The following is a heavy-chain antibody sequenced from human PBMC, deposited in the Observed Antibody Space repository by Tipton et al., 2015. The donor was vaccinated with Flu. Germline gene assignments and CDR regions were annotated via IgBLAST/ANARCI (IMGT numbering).Heavy chain of an antibody. V-gene: IGHV4-59*01. Sequence: TLSLTCTVSAGSIDNNYWSWIRQPPGKGLEWIGYIHYRGSTDYNPSLRSRVTLSVDTSKNQFSLKLISVTAADTAVYYCARDFGATCSSGTLYYYYGMDVWGQGTTVTVSS. CDR3: ARDFGATCSSGTLYYYYGMDV. J-gene: IGHJ6*02. CDR2: IHYRGST. CDR1: AGSIDNNY. D-gene: IGHD3-10*01.